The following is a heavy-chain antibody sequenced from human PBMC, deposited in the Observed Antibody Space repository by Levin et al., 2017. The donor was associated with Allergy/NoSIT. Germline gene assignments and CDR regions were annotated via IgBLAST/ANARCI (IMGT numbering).Heavy chain of an antibody. CDR1: GGSFSGYY. V-gene: IGHV4-34*01. CDR3: ARVRRVGYFDY. Sequence: RASETLSLTCAVYGGSFSGYYWSWIRQPPGKGLEWIGEINHSGSTNYNPSLKSRVTISVDTSKNQFSLKLSSVTAADTAVYYCARVRRVGYFDYWGQGTLVTVSS. D-gene: IGHD2-15*01. J-gene: IGHJ4*02. CDR2: INHSGST.